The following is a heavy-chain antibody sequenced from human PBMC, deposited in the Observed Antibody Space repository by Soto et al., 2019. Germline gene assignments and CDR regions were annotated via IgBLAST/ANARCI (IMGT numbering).Heavy chain of an antibody. V-gene: IGHV4-59*08. D-gene: IGHD3-9*01. CDR1: GGSISSYY. CDR2: IYYSGST. J-gene: IGHJ3*02. Sequence: SETLSLTCTVSGGSISSYYWSWIRQPPGKGLEWIGYIYYSGSTNYNPSLKSRVTISVDTSKNQFSLKLSSVTAADTAVYYCARHLPTYILTGYYDAFDIWGQGTMVTVSS. CDR3: ARHLPTYILTGYYDAFDI.